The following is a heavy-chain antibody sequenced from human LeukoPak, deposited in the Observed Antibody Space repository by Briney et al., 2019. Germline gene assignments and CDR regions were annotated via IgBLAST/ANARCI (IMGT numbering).Heavy chain of an antibody. V-gene: IGHV1-18*01. D-gene: IGHD3-10*01. CDR2: ISAHNGNT. CDR3: ARDHSHGSDNWFDP. CDR1: GYTFTSYG. Sequence: ASVKVSCKASGYTFTSYGISWVRQAPGQGLEWMGWISAHNGNTNYAQKLQGRVTMTTDTSTSTAYMELRSLRSDDTAVYYCARDHSHGSDNWFDPWGQGTLVTVSS. J-gene: IGHJ5*02.